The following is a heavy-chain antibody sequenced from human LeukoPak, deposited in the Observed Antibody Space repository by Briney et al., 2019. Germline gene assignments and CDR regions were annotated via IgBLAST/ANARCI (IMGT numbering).Heavy chain of an antibody. Sequence: PSETLSLTCTVSGASMSNSFWSWIRQPAGKGLEWIGRIYSGGRTNYNPSLKSRVTLSIDTSNNQFSRKLTSVTAADTALYYCARAPAGCGGTCSFDYWGQGTLVTVSS. V-gene: IGHV4-4*07. CDR3: ARAPAGCGGTCSFDY. CDR2: IYSGGRT. J-gene: IGHJ4*02. CDR1: GASMSNSF. D-gene: IGHD2-15*01.